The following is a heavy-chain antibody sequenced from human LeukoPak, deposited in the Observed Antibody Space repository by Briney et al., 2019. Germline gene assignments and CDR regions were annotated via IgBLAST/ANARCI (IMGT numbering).Heavy chain of an antibody. CDR2: IYYSGST. CDR3: ARVAGGGVSGFDY. D-gene: IGHD4-23*01. Sequence: SETLSLTCTVSGGSISSGGYYWSWIRQHPGKGLEWIGYIYYSGSTYYNPSLKSRVTISVDTSKNQFSLKLRSVTAADTAVYYCARVAGGGVSGFDYWGQGTLVTVSS. J-gene: IGHJ4*02. CDR1: GGSISSGGYY. V-gene: IGHV4-31*03.